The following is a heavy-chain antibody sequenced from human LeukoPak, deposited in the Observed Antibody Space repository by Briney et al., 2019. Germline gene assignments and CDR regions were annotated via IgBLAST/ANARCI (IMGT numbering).Heavy chain of an antibody. CDR2: INPRGGST. Sequence: ASVKVSCKAFGYTLSDYYMRWVRQVPGQGLEWMGTINPRGGSTTYAQKFQGRVTMTRGTSTSTVYMQLSSLRSEDTAVYYCGRVTDRCGSSSCYVDYFDYWGQGTLVTVSS. J-gene: IGHJ4*02. CDR1: GYTLSDYY. CDR3: GRVTDRCGSSSCYVDYFDY. V-gene: IGHV1-46*01. D-gene: IGHD2-2*01.